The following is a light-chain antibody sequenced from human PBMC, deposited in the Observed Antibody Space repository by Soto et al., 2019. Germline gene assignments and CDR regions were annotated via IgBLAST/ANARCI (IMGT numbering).Light chain of an antibody. CDR3: QQSDTTPFT. CDR1: QSISYY. V-gene: IGKV1-39*01. J-gene: IGKJ3*01. CDR2: AST. Sequence: DVQMTQSPSSLSASVGDRVTITCRASQSISYYLNWYQQKPGRAPKLLIYASTTLQSGVPSRFSGSGAGTDFALTISSLQLEDFATYFFQQSDTTPFTFGPGTKVDI.